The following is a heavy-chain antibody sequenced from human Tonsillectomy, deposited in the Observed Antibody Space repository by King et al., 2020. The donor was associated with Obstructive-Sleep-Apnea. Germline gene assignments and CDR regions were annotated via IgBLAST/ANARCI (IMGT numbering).Heavy chain of an antibody. CDR2: ISHSGDT. J-gene: IGHJ4*02. CDR3: ARERGGTVVTPTYDY. CDR1: GYSISHGYS. V-gene: IGHV4-38-2*02. D-gene: IGHD4-23*01. Sequence: VQLQESGPGLVKASETLSLTCTGSGYSISHGYSWGWIRQPPGKGLVWIGSISHSGDTYYNPSLKSRASTSGDTSKNQFSLILSSVTAADTAVYYCARERGGTVVTPTYDYWGQGTLVTVSS.